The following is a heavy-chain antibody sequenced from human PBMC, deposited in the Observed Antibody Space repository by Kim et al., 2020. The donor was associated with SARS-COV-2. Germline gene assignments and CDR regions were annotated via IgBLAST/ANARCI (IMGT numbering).Heavy chain of an antibody. J-gene: IGHJ4*02. V-gene: IGHV3-11*01. CDR3: ARARTHYGSGTLSYYFDY. D-gene: IGHD3-10*01. Sequence: KGRFTISRDTAKNSLYLQMNSLRAEDTAVYFCARARTHYGSGTLSYYFDYWGQGTLVTVSS.